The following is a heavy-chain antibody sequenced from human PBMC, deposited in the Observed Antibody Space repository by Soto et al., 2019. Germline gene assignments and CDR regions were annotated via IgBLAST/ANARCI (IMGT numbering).Heavy chain of an antibody. CDR3: ARQPSRPPPKGYGSGSRYYYYYMDV. J-gene: IGHJ6*03. V-gene: IGHV5-51*01. Sequence: GESLKISCKGSGYSFTSYWIGWVRQMPGKGLEWMGIIYPGDSDTRYSPSFQGQVTISADKSISTAYLQWSSLKASDTAMYYCARQPSRPPPKGYGSGSRYYYYYMDVWGKGTTVTVSS. D-gene: IGHD3-10*01. CDR2: IYPGDSDT. CDR1: GYSFTSYW.